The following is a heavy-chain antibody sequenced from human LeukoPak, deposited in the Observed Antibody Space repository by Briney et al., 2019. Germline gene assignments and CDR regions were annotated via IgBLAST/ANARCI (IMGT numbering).Heavy chain of an antibody. CDR1: GFTFSNYW. V-gene: IGHV3-74*01. Sequence: GGSLRLSCAASGFTFSNYWMHWVRQAPGKGLLWVSRIYSDGSGKNYADSVRGRFTISRDNSKNTLYLQMNSVRAEDTAVYYCARGSPYYYDSRSCYNGLFDSWGQGTLVTVSS. J-gene: IGHJ4*02. D-gene: IGHD3-10*01. CDR2: IYSDGSGK. CDR3: ARGSPYYYDSRSCYNGLFDS.